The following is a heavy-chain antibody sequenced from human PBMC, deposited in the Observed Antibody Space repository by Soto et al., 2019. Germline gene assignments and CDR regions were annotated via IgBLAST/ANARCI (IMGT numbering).Heavy chain of an antibody. V-gene: IGHV3-23*01. CDR2: ISGSGGST. Sequence: GSLRLSCAASGFTFSSYAMSWVRQAPGKGLEWVSAISGSGGSTYYADSVKGRFTISRDNSKNTLYLQMNSLRAEDTAVYYCAKEYPYAVDYDFWSGFLFDIWGQGTMVTVSS. D-gene: IGHD3-3*01. J-gene: IGHJ3*02. CDR1: GFTFSSYA. CDR3: AKEYPYAVDYDFWSGFLFDI.